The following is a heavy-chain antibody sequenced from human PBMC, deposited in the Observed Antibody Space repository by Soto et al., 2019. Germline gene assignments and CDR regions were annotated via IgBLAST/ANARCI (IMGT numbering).Heavy chain of an antibody. CDR1: CGSFSGYY. D-gene: IGHD2-2*02. V-gene: IGHV4-34*01. J-gene: IGHJ6*02. Sequence: SKTLSLTCAVYCGSFSGYYWSWIRQPPGKGLEWIGEINHSGSANYSPSFQGQVTISADKSISTAYLQWSSLKASDTAMYYCARLSGCSSTSCYTHMDVWGQGTTVTVSS. CDR2: INHSGSA. CDR3: ARLSGCSSTSCYTHMDV.